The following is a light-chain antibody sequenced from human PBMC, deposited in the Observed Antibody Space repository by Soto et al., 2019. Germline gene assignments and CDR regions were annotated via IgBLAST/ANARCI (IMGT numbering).Light chain of an antibody. CDR3: GTWDISLSLGV. CDR1: SSNIGNNY. J-gene: IGLJ3*02. CDR2: EDN. Sequence: QSVLTQPPSGSAAPGQKVTISFSGSSSNIGNNYVSWYQQLPETAPKLLIYEDNKRPSGIPDRFSGSKSGTSATLGITGLQAGDEADYYCGTWDISLSLGVFGGGTKVTVL. V-gene: IGLV1-51*02.